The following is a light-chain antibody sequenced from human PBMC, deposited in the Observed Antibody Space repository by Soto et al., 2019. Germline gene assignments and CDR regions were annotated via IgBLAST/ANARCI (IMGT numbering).Light chain of an antibody. CDR3: APWDSRLSSTV. CDR2: DKD. CDR1: NTNIGNHF. V-gene: IGLV1-51*01. Sequence: QSVLTQPPSLFAAPGQNVTISCSGSNTNIGNHFVSWYQQLPGTAPRLLIYDKDNRPSGIPDRFSGSKSGTSASLGITGLQTGNEADYYCAPWDSRLSSTVFGSGTKLTVL. J-gene: IGLJ1*01.